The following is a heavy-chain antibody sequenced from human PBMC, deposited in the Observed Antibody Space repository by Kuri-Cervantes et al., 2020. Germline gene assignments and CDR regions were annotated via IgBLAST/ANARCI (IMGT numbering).Heavy chain of an antibody. V-gene: IGHV3-23*01. CDR2: ISGSGGST. CDR1: GFTFDDYG. CDR3: AKGARGSGRSQLVERYDY. J-gene: IGHJ4*02. D-gene: IGHD6-13*01. Sequence: GGSLRLSCAVSGFTFDDYGMSWVRQAPGKGLEWVSAISGSGGSTYYADSVKGRFTISRDNSKNTLYLQMNSLRAEDTAVYYCAKGARGSGRSQLVERYDYWGQGTLVTVSS.